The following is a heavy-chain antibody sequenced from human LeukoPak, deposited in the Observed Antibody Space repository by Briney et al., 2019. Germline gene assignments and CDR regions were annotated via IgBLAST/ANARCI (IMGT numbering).Heavy chain of an antibody. Sequence: ASVKLSCKASGYTFTGYYMHWVRQAPGQGLEWMGWINPNSGGTNYAQKFQGRVTMTRDTSISTAYMELSRLRSDDTAVYYCARVSRGSIAVAGTVFSSRWFDPWGQGTLVTVSS. CDR2: INPNSGGT. CDR3: ARVSRGSIAVAGTVFSSRWFDP. J-gene: IGHJ5*02. V-gene: IGHV1-2*02. CDR1: GYTFTGYY. D-gene: IGHD6-19*01.